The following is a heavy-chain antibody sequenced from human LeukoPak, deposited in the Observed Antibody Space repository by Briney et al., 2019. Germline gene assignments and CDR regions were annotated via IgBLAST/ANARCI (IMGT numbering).Heavy chain of an antibody. CDR3: ARDWWELLVPVAFDI. V-gene: IGHV3-7*01. J-gene: IGHJ3*02. CDR1: GFTFSSYW. D-gene: IGHD1-26*01. CDR2: IKQDGSEK. Sequence: GGSLRLSCAASGFTFSSYWMSWVRQAPGKGLEWVANIKQDGSEKYYVGSVKGRFTISRDNAKNSLYLQMNSLRAEDTAVYYCARDWWELLVPVAFDIWGQGTMVTVSS.